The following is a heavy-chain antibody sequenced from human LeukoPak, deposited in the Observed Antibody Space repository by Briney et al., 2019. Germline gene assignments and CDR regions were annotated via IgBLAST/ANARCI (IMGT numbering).Heavy chain of an antibody. CDR3: AKDDAWLRFGE. Sequence: GGSLRLSCTASGFTFSNHGMDWVRQAPGKGLEWVSGISPSGDITYYADSVKGRFTISRDNSKNTLYLEVISLTAEGTAVYYCAKDDAWLRFGEWSQGTLVTVSS. CDR1: GFTFSNHG. D-gene: IGHD3-10*01. J-gene: IGHJ4*02. V-gene: IGHV3-23*01. CDR2: ISPSGDIT.